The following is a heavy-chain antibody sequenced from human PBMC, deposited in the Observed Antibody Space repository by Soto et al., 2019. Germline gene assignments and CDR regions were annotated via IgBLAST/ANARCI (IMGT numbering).Heavy chain of an antibody. CDR2: ISSSSSYI. CDR3: ARDRIAAAGTLY. Sequence: EVQLLESGGGLVQPGGSLRLSCAASGFTFSSYSMNWVRQAPGKGLEWVSSISSSSSYIYYADSVKGRFTISRDNAKNSLYLQMNSLRAEDTAVYYCARDRIAAAGTLYWGQGTLVTVSS. CDR1: GFTFSSYS. V-gene: IGHV3-21*01. J-gene: IGHJ4*02. D-gene: IGHD6-13*01.